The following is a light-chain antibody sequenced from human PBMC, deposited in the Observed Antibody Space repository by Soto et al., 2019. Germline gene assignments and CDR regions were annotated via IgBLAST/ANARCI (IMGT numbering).Light chain of an antibody. CDR1: QDISNY. J-gene: IGKJ4*01. CDR3: KQYDNLLT. V-gene: IGKV1-33*01. Sequence: DIQMTQSPSSLSASVGDRVTITCQASQDISNYLNWYQQKPGKSPKHLIYDASNWETGVPSRFSGSGSGTDFTFTISSLQPEEIATYYCKQYDNLLTFGGGTKVEIK. CDR2: DAS.